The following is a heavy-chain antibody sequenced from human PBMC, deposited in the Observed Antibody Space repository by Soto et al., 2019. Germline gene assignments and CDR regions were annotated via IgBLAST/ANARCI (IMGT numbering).Heavy chain of an antibody. J-gene: IGHJ4*02. Sequence: EVQLLESGGGLVQPGGSLRLSCAASGFTFSSYAMSWVRQAPGNGLEWVSAISGSGGSTYYADSVKGRFTISRDNSKNALYLQMNRLRAVDTGVYYCAEGGMLWGVAGTCPDYWGQRTLVTVSS. CDR3: AEGGMLWGVAGTCPDY. CDR2: ISGSGGST. D-gene: IGHD6-19*01. CDR1: GFTFSSYA. V-gene: IGHV3-23*01.